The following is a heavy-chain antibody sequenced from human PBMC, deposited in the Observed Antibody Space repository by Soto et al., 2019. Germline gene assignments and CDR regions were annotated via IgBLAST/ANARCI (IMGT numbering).Heavy chain of an antibody. Sequence: QITLKESGPTLVKPTQTLTLTCTFSGFSLSTSGVGLGWIRQPPGKALVWLALIYWDDDKRYSPSLKSRLTITKHTSKTPVVLTMTNMDPVDTATYYWAVGYCTNGVCYSSGYMDVWGKGTTVTVSS. D-gene: IGHD2-8*01. V-gene: IGHV2-5*02. CDR1: GFSLSTSGVG. CDR3: AVGYCTNGVCYSSGYMDV. CDR2: IYWDDDK. J-gene: IGHJ6*03.